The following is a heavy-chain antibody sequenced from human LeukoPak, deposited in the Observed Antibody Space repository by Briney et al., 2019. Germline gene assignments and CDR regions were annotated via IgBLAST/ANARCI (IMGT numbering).Heavy chain of an antibody. V-gene: IGHV4-59*01. J-gene: IGHJ5*02. CDR3: ARDRLQLQS. D-gene: IGHD5-24*01. CDR1: GGYISSYY. Sequence: SETLSLTCTVSGGYISSYYWSWIRQPPGKGLEWIGYIYYSGSSNYNPSLKSRVTISVDTSKNQISLKLSSVTAADTAVYYCARDRLQLQSWGQGTLVTVSS. CDR2: IYYSGSS.